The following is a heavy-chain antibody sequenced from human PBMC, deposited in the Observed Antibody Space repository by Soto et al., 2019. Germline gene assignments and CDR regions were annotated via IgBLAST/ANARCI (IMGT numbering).Heavy chain of an antibody. CDR3: GRDYWSSTSCPGNS. Sequence: VQLVQSGAEVKKPGASVKVSCKASGYTFTSYGITWVRQAPGQGLEWMGWISAYNGNTHYAQKLQGRVHMTTDTSTSAAYRELRCLRADDTAVYYCGRDYWSSTSCPGNSWGQGTLVTVSS. V-gene: IGHV1-18*04. CDR2: ISAYNGNT. D-gene: IGHD2-2*01. CDR1: GYTFTSYG. J-gene: IGHJ4*02.